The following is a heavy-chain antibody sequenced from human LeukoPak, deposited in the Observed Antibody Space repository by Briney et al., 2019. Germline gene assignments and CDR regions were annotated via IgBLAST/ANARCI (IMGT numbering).Heavy chain of an antibody. V-gene: IGHV3-21*04. Sequence: GGSLRLSCAASGFTFSSFSMNWVRQAPGKGLEWVSSISSSSNYIYYADSVKGRFTISRDNSKNTLYLQMNSLRAEDTAVYFCATGYSSGPRIDYWGQGTLVTVSS. J-gene: IGHJ4*02. CDR1: GFTFSSFS. CDR3: ATGYSSGPRIDY. CDR2: ISSSSNYI. D-gene: IGHD6-19*01.